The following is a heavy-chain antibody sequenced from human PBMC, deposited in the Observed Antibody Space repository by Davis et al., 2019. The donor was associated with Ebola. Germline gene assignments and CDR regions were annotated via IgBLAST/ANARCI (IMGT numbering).Heavy chain of an antibody. Sequence: GESLKIPCAASGFTVSSNYMSWVRQAQGKGLEGVSVIYIGGSTYYADSVKGRFTISRHNSKNTLYLQMNSLRAEDTAVYYCARGRWLHLGPIFDYWGQGTLVTVSS. V-gene: IGHV3-53*04. CDR2: IYIGGST. CDR3: ARGRWLHLGPIFDY. J-gene: IGHJ4*02. D-gene: IGHD5-24*01. CDR1: GFTVSSNY.